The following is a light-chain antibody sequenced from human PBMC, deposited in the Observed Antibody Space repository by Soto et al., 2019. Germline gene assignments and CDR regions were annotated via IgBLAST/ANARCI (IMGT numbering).Light chain of an antibody. J-gene: IGLJ2*01. CDR2: SDS. CDR3: AAWDDSQKGVV. V-gene: IGLV1-44*01. Sequence: QSVLTQPPSASGTPGQMVTISCSGSNSNIGSDTVNWYQQLPGTAPKLLIYSDSQRPSGVPDRFSGSKSGTSGSLAISGLQSEDEADYYCAAWDDSQKGVVFGGGTKLTVL. CDR1: NSNIGSDT.